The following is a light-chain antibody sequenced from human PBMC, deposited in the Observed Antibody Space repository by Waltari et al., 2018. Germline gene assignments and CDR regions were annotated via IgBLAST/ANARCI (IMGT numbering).Light chain of an antibody. CDR2: KNS. V-gene: IGLV1-47*01. J-gene: IGLJ3*02. CDR3: AAWDNSLSAWV. Sequence: QSLLTQPPSASGTPGPRVTLSRSVSSSTLGSNPVYWYQPLPGTAPKVLLYKNSQRPSGVPDRFSGSRSGTSASLAMSGLRSEDEGDYYCAAWDNSLSAWVFGGGTKLTVL. CDR1: SSTLGSNP.